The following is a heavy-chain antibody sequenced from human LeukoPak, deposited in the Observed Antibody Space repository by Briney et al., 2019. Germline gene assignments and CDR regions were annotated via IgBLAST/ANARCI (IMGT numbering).Heavy chain of an antibody. V-gene: IGHV3-23*01. Sequence: GGSLRLSCAASGFTFSSCAMSWVRQAPGKGLEWVSAIGGSGASTYYADSVKGRFTISRDNSKNTLYLQMNSLRAEDTAVYYCAKEPNPSSGWHFAYWGQGTLVTVSS. CDR3: AKEPNPSSGWHFAY. CDR1: GFTFSSCA. D-gene: IGHD6-19*01. CDR2: IGGSGAST. J-gene: IGHJ4*02.